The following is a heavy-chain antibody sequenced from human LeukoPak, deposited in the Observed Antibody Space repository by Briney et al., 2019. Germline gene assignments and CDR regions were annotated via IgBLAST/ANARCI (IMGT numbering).Heavy chain of an antibody. CDR2: ISSDNTYI. V-gene: IGHV3-21*01. CDR3: ATSLVLWRDPNEYFQH. J-gene: IGHJ1*01. CDR1: GFTFNNYS. Sequence: GGSLRLSCAASGFTFNNYSMNWVRQAPGKGLEWVSSISSDNTYIFQADSVRGRFTISRDNAKNSLYLQMNSLRADDTAVYYCATSLVLWRDPNEYFQHWGQGTLVTVSS. D-gene: IGHD6-6*01.